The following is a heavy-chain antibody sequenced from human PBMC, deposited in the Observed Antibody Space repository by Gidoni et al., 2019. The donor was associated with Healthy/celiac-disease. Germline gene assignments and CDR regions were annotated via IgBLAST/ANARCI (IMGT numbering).Heavy chain of an antibody. CDR2: INHSGST. CDR3: ARFPPPPWELRDYGMDV. J-gene: IGHJ6*02. D-gene: IGHD1-26*01. V-gene: IGHV4-34*01. Sequence: QVQLQQWGAGLLKPSETLSLTCAVYGGSFSGYYWSWIRQPPGKGLEWIGEINHSGSTNYNPSLKSRVTISVDTSKNQFSLKLSSVTAADTAVYYCARFPPPPWELRDYGMDVWGQGTTVTVSS. CDR1: GGSFSGYY.